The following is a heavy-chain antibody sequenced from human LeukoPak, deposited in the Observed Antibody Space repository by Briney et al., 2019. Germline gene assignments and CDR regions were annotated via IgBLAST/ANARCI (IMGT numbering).Heavy chain of an antibody. J-gene: IGHJ4*02. D-gene: IGHD1-26*01. V-gene: IGHV4-59*08. CDR3: TRHGRFYSGSDPLDY. CDR2: IYYSGST. Sequence: SETLSLTCTVSGGSISSYYWSWIRQPPGKGLEWIGYIYYSGSTNYNPSLKSRVTISVDTSKNRFSLKLSSVTAADTAVYYCTRHGRFYSGSDPLDYWGQGTLVTVSS. CDR1: GGSISSYY.